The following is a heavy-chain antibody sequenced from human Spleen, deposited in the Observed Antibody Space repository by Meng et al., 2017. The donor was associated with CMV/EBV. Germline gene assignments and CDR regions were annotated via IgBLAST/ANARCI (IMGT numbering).Heavy chain of an antibody. CDR1: GFTFRKYT. CDR2: ISSSGGAI. CDR3: ARGEYSNYHQYYYAMDV. J-gene: IGHJ6*02. D-gene: IGHD4-11*01. Sequence: GESLKISCAASGFTFRKYTMNWVRRAPGKGLEWISSISSSGGAIQYSDSVKGRFTISRDNARNSVFLLMGSLRAEDTAVYYCARGEYSNYHQYYYAMDVWGQGTTVTVSS. V-gene: IGHV3-21*04.